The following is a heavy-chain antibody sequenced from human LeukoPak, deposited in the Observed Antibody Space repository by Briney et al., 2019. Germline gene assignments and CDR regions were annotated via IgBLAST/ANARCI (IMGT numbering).Heavy chain of an antibody. CDR3: AKDKATMIVGSFDY. CDR2: ISWNSGSI. J-gene: IGHJ4*02. V-gene: IGHV3-9*01. Sequence: QPGGSLRLSCAASGFTFSSYSMNWVRQAPGKGLEWVSGISWNSGSIGYADSVKGRFTISRDNAKNSLYLQMNSLRAEDTALYYCAKDKATMIVGSFDYWGQGTLVTVSS. CDR1: GFTFSSYS. D-gene: IGHD3-22*01.